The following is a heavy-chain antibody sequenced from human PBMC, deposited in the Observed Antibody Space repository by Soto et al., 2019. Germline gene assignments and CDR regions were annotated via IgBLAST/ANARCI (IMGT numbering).Heavy chain of an antibody. J-gene: IGHJ4*02. CDR1: GYTFDAFD. CDR2: MNPYTGET. CDR3: VRQAGGASTPGDDY. Sequence: QVQLVQSGAEVRKPGASVRVSCKASGYTFDAFDIHWVRQATGQGLELMGWMNPYTGETAFTQKFRGRVSMTRDTSVSTAYMELTCLTSEDSAIYFCVRQAGGASTPGDDYWGQGTLVTVSS. D-gene: IGHD2-15*01. V-gene: IGHV1-8*01.